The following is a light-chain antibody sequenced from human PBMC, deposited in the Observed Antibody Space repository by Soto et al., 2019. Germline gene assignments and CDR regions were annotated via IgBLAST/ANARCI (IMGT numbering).Light chain of an antibody. CDR3: QQYGSSLWT. V-gene: IGKV3-20*01. Sequence: EIVLTQSPGTLSLSPGESATLSCRASQSVSSSYLAWYQQKPGQAPRLLMSGASSRATGIPDRFSGSGSGTDFTLTISRLEPEDFAVYYCQQYGSSLWTFGQGTKVE. CDR2: GAS. J-gene: IGKJ1*01. CDR1: QSVSSSY.